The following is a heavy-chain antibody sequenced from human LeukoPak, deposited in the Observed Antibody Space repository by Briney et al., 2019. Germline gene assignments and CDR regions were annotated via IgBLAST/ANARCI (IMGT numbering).Heavy chain of an antibody. CDR1: GGSFSGYY. V-gene: IGHV4-34*01. D-gene: IGHD2-2*01. J-gene: IGHJ4*02. CDR3: ATLSDQLLGGDY. CDR2: INHSEST. Sequence: PSETLSLTCAVYGGSFSGYYWSWIRQPPGKGLEWIGEINHSESTNYNPSLKSRVTISVDTSKNQFSLKLSSVTAADTAVYYCATLSDQLLGGDYWGQGTLVTVSS.